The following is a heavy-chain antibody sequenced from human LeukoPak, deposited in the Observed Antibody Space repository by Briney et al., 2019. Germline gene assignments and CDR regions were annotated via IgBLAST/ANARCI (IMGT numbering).Heavy chain of an antibody. V-gene: IGHV1-18*04. D-gene: IGHD6-19*01. CDR3: ATDRHTSGWTPFQH. CDR1: GYTFSSYG. CDR2: ISAYNGNT. J-gene: IGHJ1*01. Sequence: ASVKVSCKASGYTFSSYGITWVRQAPGQGLEWMGGISAYNGNTNYEQKLQGRVTMTTDTSTNIAYMELSSLRSDDTAVYYCATDRHTSGWTPFQHWGQGTLVTVSS.